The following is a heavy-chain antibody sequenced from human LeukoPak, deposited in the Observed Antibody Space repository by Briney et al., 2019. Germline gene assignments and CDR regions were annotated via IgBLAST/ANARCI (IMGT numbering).Heavy chain of an antibody. CDR1: GYTFTSYG. D-gene: IGHD3-22*01. Sequence: GASVKVSCKASGYTFTSYGISWVRQAPGQGLEWMGWISAYNGNTNYAQKLQGRVTMTTDTSTSTAYMELRSLRSDDTAVYYCARDRDMIVVVITSDAFDIRGQGTMVTVSS. J-gene: IGHJ3*02. CDR3: ARDRDMIVVVITSDAFDI. CDR2: ISAYNGNT. V-gene: IGHV1-18*01.